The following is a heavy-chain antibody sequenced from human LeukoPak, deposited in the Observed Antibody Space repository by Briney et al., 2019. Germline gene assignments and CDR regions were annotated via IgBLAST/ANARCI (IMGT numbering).Heavy chain of an antibody. CDR1: GFTFSSYG. D-gene: IGHD2/OR15-2a*01. J-gene: IGHJ3*02. CDR3: AKAGGYTTQNAFDI. V-gene: IGHV3-30*18. CDR2: ISYDGSNK. Sequence: PGGSLRLSCAASGFTFSSYGMHWVRQAPGKGLEWVAVISYDGSNKYYADSVKGRFTISRDNSKNTLYLQMNSLRAEDTAVYYCAKAGGYTTQNAFDIWGQGTMVTVSS.